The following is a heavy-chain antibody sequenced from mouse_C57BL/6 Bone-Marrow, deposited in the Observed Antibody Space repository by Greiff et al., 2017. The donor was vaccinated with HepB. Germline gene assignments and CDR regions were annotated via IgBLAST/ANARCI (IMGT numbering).Heavy chain of an antibody. CDR1: GYTFTSYW. CDR2: IDPSDSYT. D-gene: IGHD1-1*01. J-gene: IGHJ4*01. Sequence: VQLQQPGAELVMPGASVKLSCKASGYTFTSYWMHWVKQRPGQGLEWIGEIDPSDSYTNYNQKFKGKSTLTVDKSSSTAYMQLSSLTSEDSAVYYSARCYYGSSYGAMDYWGQGTSVTVSS. CDR3: ARCYYGSSYGAMDY. V-gene: IGHV1-69*01.